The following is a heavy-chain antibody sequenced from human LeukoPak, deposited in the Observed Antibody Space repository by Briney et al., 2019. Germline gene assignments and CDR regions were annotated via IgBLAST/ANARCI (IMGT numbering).Heavy chain of an antibody. CDR2: INPNSGGT. CDR1: GYTFTGYY. CDR3: ARVGWFGIYYYYMDV. Sequence: ASVKVSCKASGYTFTGYYMHWVRQAPGQGLEWMGWINPNSGGTNYAQKFQGRVTMTRDTSISTAYMELSRLTSDDTAVYYCARVGWFGIYYYYMDVWGKGTTVTISS. V-gene: IGHV1-2*02. J-gene: IGHJ6*03. D-gene: IGHD3-10*01.